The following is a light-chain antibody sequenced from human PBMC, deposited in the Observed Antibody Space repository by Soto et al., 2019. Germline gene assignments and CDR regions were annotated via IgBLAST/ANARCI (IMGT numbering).Light chain of an antibody. V-gene: IGKV4-1*01. CDR1: QSVLYSSNNKNY. CDR2: WAS. J-gene: IGKJ3*01. Sequence: DIVMTQSPDSLAVSLGERATINCKSSQSVLYSSNNKNYLAWYQQKPGQPPKLLIYWASTRASGVPDRFSASGSGTDFTLSISSLQAEDVAVYYCQQYSSTPFTFGPGTKVDI. CDR3: QQYSSTPFT.